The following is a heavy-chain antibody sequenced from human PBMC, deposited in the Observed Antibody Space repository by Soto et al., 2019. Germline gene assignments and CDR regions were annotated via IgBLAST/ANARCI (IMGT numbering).Heavy chain of an antibody. Sequence: QVQLVQSGAEVKKPGSSVRVSCKASGTIFSSYTISWVRQAPGQGLEWMGRIIPLLGETNSAQKFQGRVTLTADKSTNTAYMELNSLRLEDTGVYYCARGLGGRMDDWGQGTTVTVSS. CDR3: ARGLGGRMDD. D-gene: IGHD3-16*01. J-gene: IGHJ6*02. V-gene: IGHV1-69*08. CDR1: GTIFSSYT. CDR2: IIPLLGET.